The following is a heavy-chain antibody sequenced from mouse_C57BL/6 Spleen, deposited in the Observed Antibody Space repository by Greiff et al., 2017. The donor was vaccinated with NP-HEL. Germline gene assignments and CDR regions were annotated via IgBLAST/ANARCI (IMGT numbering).Heavy chain of an antibody. CDR2: ISDGGSYT. D-gene: IGHD2-3*01. J-gene: IGHJ1*03. CDR3: AKEGSMMVTSGYFDV. V-gene: IGHV5-4*01. CDR1: GFTFSSYA. Sequence: EVKVVESGGGLVKPGGSLKLSCAASGFTFSSYAMSWVRQTPEKRLEWVATISDGGSYTYYPAHVKGRFTISRDNAKNNLYLQMSHLKSEDTAMYYCAKEGSMMVTSGYFDVWGTGTTVTVSS.